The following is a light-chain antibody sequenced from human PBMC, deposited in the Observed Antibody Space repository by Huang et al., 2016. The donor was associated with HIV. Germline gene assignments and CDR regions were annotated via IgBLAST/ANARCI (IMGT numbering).Light chain of an antibody. Sequence: DIMMTQSPDSLTVSLGERATLNCRASQSVYSSSTSKDYMAWCQQKPGQPPRWLLFWASSREVGVPDRFSGSGSGTHFTLTIANLQAEDAAIYYCQQYYSSPQTFGQGTRV. CDR1: QSVYSSSTSKDY. CDR2: WAS. V-gene: IGKV4-1*01. J-gene: IGKJ1*01. CDR3: QQYYSSPQT.